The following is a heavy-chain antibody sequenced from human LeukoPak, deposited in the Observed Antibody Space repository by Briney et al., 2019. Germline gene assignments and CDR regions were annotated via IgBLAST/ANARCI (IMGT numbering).Heavy chain of an antibody. D-gene: IGHD6-19*01. CDR3: ARGRDQGWANAFDI. J-gene: IGHJ3*02. Sequence: ASVKVSCKASGGTFSSYAISWVRQAPGQGLEWMGWISAYNGNTNYAQKLQGRVTMTTDISTSTAYMELRSLRSDDTAVYYCARGRDQGWANAFDIWGQGTMVTVSS. CDR2: ISAYNGNT. V-gene: IGHV1-18*01. CDR1: GGTFSSYA.